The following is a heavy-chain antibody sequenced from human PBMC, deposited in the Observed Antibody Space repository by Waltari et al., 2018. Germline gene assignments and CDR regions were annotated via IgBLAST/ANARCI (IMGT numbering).Heavy chain of an antibody. V-gene: IGHV3-7*01. CDR1: GFTFSSYW. D-gene: IGHD3-9*01. J-gene: IGHJ6*02. Sequence: EVQLVESGGGLVQPGGSLRLSCAASGFTFSSYWMSWVRQAPGKGLEWVANIKQDGSEKYYVDSVKGRFTISRDNAKNSLYLQMNSLRAEDSAVYYCARDAHTHYDILTGSPYYYYYGMDVWGQGP. CDR3: ARDAHTHYDILTGSPYYYYYGMDV. CDR2: IKQDGSEK.